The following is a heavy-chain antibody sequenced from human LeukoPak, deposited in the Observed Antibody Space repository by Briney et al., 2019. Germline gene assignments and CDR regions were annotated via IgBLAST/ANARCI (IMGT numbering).Heavy chain of an antibody. CDR3: ARDRALGSGKYYFDY. J-gene: IGHJ4*02. CDR1: GGSFSGYY. Sequence: SETLSLTCAVYGGSFSGYYWSWIRQPPGKGLEWIGEINDSGSTNYNPSLKSRVTISVDTSKNQFSLKLSSVTAADTAVYYCARDRALGSGKYYFDYWGQGTLVTVSA. D-gene: IGHD3-16*01. CDR2: INDSGST. V-gene: IGHV4-34*01.